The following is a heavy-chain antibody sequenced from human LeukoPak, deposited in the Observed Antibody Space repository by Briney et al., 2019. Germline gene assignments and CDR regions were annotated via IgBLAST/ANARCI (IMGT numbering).Heavy chain of an antibody. Sequence: GGSLRLSCAASGFTVSSNYMSWVRQAPGKGLEWVSVIHSGGSTYYADSVKGRFTISRDNSRNTLYLQMNSLRAEDTAVYYCAREKKERSSWPTYRYYYYMDVWGKGTTVTISS. D-gene: IGHD6-13*01. V-gene: IGHV3-53*01. CDR1: GFTVSSNY. J-gene: IGHJ6*03. CDR3: AREKKERSSWPTYRYYYYMDV. CDR2: IHSGGST.